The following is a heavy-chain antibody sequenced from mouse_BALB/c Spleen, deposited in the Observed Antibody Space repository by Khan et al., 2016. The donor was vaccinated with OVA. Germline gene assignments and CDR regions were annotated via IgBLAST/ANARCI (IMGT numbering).Heavy chain of an antibody. J-gene: IGHJ4*01. Sequence: VQLKESGPGLVKPSQSLSLTCTVTGYAITSDYAWNWIRQFPGNKLEWMGYISSTGSNSYNPSLKSRISNTRDTSKNQFFLQLKSVTTDDTATYYCARSLYYSYGYALDCWGRGTSVTVSS. CDR1: GYAITSDYA. CDR2: ISSTGSN. CDR3: ARSLYYSYGYALDC. D-gene: IGHD2-14*01. V-gene: IGHV3-2*02.